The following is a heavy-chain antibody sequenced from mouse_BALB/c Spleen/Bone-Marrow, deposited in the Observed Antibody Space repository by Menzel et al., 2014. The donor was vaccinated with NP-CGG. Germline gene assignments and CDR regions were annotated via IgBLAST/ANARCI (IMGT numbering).Heavy chain of an antibody. CDR3: TRDNGPFDY. D-gene: IGHD1-2*01. J-gene: IGHJ2*01. CDR1: GFTFSSYT. Sequence: EVKLVESGGGLVKPGGSLKLSCAASGFTFSSYTMSWVRQTPEKRLEWVATITSGGSYTYYPDSVKGRFTISRDSAKNTLYLQMSSLKSEDTAMYYCTRDNGPFDYWGQGTTLTVSS. V-gene: IGHV5-6-4*01. CDR2: ITSGGSYT.